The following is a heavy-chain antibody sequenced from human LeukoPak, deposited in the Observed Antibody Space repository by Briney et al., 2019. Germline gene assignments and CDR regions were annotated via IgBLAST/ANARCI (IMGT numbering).Heavy chain of an antibody. V-gene: IGHV5-51*01. J-gene: IGHJ4*02. Sequence: GESLKISCKGSGYSFTSYWIGWVRQMPGKGLEWMGIIYPGDSDTRYSPSFQGQVTISADKSISTAYLQWSSLKASDTAMYYCARHLNRYCSGGSCSPGDHWGQGTLVTVSS. CDR2: IYPGDSDT. D-gene: IGHD2-15*01. CDR1: GYSFTSYW. CDR3: ARHLNRYCSGGSCSPGDH.